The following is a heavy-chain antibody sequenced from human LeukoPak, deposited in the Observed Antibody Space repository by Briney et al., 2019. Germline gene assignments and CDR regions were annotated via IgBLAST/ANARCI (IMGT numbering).Heavy chain of an antibody. D-gene: IGHD3-10*01. CDR1: GYPFTSYW. J-gene: IGHJ4*02. CDR3: AWDMIRGVVTPPGF. V-gene: IGHV5-10-1*01. Sequence: GESLRISCKASGYPFTSYWIHWVRQMPGKGLEWMGRIDPSDSYTNYSLSFQGHVTISADKSLSTAFLQWSSLRASDTAMYYCAWDMIRGVVTPPGFWGQGTLVTVSS. CDR2: IDPSDSYT.